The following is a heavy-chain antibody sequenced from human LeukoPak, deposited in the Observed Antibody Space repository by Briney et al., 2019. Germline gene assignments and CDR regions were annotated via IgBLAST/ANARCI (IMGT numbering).Heavy chain of an antibody. CDR1: GFTFSNAG. V-gene: IGHV3-15*01. Sequence: GGSLRLSCAASGFTFSNAGMSWVRQAPGKGLEWVGRIKSKTDGGTTDYAAPVKGRFTISRDDSKNTLYLQMNSLKTEDTAVYYCTTVDYGDYLFYYYYMDVWGKGTTVTISS. D-gene: IGHD4-17*01. CDR3: TTVDYGDYLFYYYYMDV. J-gene: IGHJ6*03. CDR2: IKSKTDGGTT.